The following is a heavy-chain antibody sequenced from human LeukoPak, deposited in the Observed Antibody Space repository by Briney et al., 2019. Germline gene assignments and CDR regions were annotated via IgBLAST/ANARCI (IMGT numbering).Heavy chain of an antibody. D-gene: IGHD4-11*01. J-gene: IGHJ4*02. CDR2: INPKNAGT. CDR1: GHTFTGHY. CDR3: ARGDHDYSNYELGFDY. V-gene: IGHV1-2*02. Sequence: ASVKVSCKASGHTFTGHYIHWVRQAPGQGLEWMGWINPKNAGTNYAQKFQGRVTMTRDTSTGTAYMELSRLRSEDTAVYYCARGDHDYSNYELGFDYWGQGTLVTVSS.